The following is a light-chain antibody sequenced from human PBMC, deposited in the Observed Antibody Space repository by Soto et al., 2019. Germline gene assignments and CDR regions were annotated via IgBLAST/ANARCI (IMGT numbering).Light chain of an antibody. V-gene: IGKV3-20*01. CDR3: QQYGSSPPYT. CDR2: GAS. CDR1: HSVSSSY. J-gene: IGKJ2*01. Sequence: EIVLTQSPGTLSLSPGERATLSCRASHSVSSSYLAWYQQKPGQAPRLLIYGASSRATGIPDRFSGSGSGTDFTLTINSLETEDFAVYYCQQYGSSPPYTFGQGTKLEIK.